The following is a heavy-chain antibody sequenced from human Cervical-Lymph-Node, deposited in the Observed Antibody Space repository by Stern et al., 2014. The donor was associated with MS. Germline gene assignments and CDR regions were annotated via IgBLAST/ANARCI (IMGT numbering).Heavy chain of an antibody. CDR2: IRQDGYDK. Sequence: EVQLVESGGGLVQPGGSLRLSCVASGFSFGTSWMSWDRQPPGRGLEWVANIRQDGYDKFYVDSVKGRFTISRDNARNSLYLQMNSLTVADTAVYYCARDRRAFLDYWGQGTHVAVSS. V-gene: IGHV3-7*01. J-gene: IGHJ4*02. CDR1: GFSFGTSW. CDR3: ARDRRAFLDY. D-gene: IGHD2/OR15-2a*01.